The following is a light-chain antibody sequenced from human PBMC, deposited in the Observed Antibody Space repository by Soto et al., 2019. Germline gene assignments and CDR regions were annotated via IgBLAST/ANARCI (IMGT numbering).Light chain of an antibody. Sequence: QSALTQPASVSGSPGQSITFSCTGTSNDVGGYNYVSWYQQHPGKAPKLMIYEVSNRPSGVSSRFFASKSGNTASLTISGLQTEDEADYYCMSYTTRNLYVFGTGTKVTVL. CDR2: EVS. J-gene: IGLJ1*01. V-gene: IGLV2-14*01. CDR3: MSYTTRNLYV. CDR1: SNDVGGYNY.